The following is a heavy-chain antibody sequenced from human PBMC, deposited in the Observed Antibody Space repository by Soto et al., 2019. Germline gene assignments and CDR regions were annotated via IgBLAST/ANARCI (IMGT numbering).Heavy chain of an antibody. V-gene: IGHV4-59*01. J-gene: IGHJ4*02. Sequence: TSETLSLTCTVSGDSIGSFYWSWVRQPPGKGLEWIGYIYYSGTTNYNPSLKSRVTISIDTSKNQFSLRLTSVTAADTAVYYCARDRGYYDDTGPTYDYWGQGTQVTVSS. CDR2: IYYSGTT. CDR1: GDSIGSFY. D-gene: IGHD3-16*01. CDR3: ARDRGYYDDTGPTYDY.